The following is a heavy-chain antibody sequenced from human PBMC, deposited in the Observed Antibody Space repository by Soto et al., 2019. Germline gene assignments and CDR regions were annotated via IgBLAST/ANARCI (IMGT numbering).Heavy chain of an antibody. Sequence: ESVGGVVQPGRSLRLSCAASGFTFSSYGMHWVRQAPGKGLEWVAVISYDGSNKYYADSVKGRFTISRDNSKNTLYLQMNSLRAEDTAVYYCAKDLETDCFDYWGQGTLVTVSS. V-gene: IGHV3-30*18. CDR2: ISYDGSNK. CDR1: GFTFSSYG. CDR3: AKDLETDCFDY. J-gene: IGHJ4*02. D-gene: IGHD2-21*02.